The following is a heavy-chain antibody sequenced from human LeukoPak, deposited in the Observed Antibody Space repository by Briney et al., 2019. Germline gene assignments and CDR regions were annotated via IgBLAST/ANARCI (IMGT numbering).Heavy chain of an antibody. Sequence: GGSLRLSCVVSGFTFSDYAMTWVRQAPGKGLEWVSSISSTGAYTYCANSVRGRFTISRDNSENTLYLQFSSLRAEDTAIYYCAKRAHDTYYYAAFDYWGQGTLVTVSS. J-gene: IGHJ4*02. D-gene: IGHD5-12*01. CDR1: GFTFSDYA. CDR3: AKRAHDTYYYAAFDY. V-gene: IGHV3-23*01. CDR2: ISSTGAYT.